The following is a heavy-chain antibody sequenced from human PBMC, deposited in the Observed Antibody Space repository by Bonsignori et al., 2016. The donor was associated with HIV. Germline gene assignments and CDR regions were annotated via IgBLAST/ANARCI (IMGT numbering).Heavy chain of an antibody. V-gene: IGHV4-34*01. Sequence: RQAPGKGLEWIGEINHSGSTNYNPSLKSRVTISVDTSKNQFSLKLNSVTAADTAVYFCARGSLMLYTIGPFDYWGQGTLVTVSS. D-gene: IGHD2-8*01. CDR3: ARGSLMLYTIGPFDY. CDR2: INHSGST. J-gene: IGHJ4*02.